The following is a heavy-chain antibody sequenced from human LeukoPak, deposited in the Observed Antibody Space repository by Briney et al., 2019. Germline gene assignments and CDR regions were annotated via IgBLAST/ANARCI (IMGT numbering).Heavy chain of an antibody. V-gene: IGHV3-23*01. J-gene: IGHJ2*01. CDR3: AKSAVPAACYGYFDL. D-gene: IGHD2-2*01. CDR1: GFTFSSYA. Sequence: GGSLRLCCAASGFTFSSYAMSWVLQAPGKGLELVSAISGSGGSTYYADSVKGRFTISRDNSKNTLYLQMNSLRAEDTAVYYCAKSAVPAACYGYFDLSGRGTLVTVSS. CDR2: ISGSGGST.